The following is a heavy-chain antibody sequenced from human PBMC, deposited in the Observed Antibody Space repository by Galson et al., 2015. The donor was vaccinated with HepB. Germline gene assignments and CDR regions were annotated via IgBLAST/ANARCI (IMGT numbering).Heavy chain of an antibody. CDR1: GDSVSSNSAA. J-gene: IGHJ4*02. D-gene: IGHD4-23*01. CDR2: TYYRSKWYN. Sequence: CAISGDSVSSNSAAWNWIRQSPSRGLEWLGRTYYRSKWYNDYAVSVKSRITINPDTSKNQFSLQLNSVTPEDTAVYYCARDGGDDYGGPNFDYWGQGTLVTVSA. V-gene: IGHV6-1*01. CDR3: ARDGGDDYGGPNFDY.